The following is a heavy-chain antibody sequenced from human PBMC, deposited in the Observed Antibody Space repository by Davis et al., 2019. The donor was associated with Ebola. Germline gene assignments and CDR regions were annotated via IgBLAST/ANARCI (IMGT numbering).Heavy chain of an antibody. CDR2: INPHDGRT. V-gene: IGHV1-46*03. CDR3: TTPGGQDSGYDVFDI. J-gene: IGHJ3*02. D-gene: IGHD5-12*01. Sequence: ASVQVSCKASGYTFTNYYMHWVRQAPGQGPEWMGMINPHDGRTIYAQKFQGRVTVTRDTSTTTVYMDLSSLRSEDTALYYCTTPGGQDSGYDVFDIWGQGTMVTVSS. CDR1: GYTFTNYY.